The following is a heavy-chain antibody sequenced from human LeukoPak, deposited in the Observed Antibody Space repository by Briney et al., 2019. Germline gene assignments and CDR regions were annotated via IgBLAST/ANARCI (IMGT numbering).Heavy chain of an antibody. CDR2: MNPNSGNT. Sequence: ASVKVSCKASGYTFTSYDINWVRQTTGQGLEWMGWMNPNSGNTGYAQKFQGRVTMTRNTSTTTAYMELSSLRSEDTAVYYCARGVGQREYSYALWGQATLVTVSS. V-gene: IGHV1-8*01. D-gene: IGHD5-18*01. CDR3: ARGVGQREYSYAL. J-gene: IGHJ4*02. CDR1: GYTFTSYD.